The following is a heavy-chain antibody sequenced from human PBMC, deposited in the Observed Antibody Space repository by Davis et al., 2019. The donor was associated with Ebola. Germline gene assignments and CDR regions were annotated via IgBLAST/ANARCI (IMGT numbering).Heavy chain of an antibody. CDR3: ARDLHCSSTSCFFYYYYGMDV. CDR2: ISSSGSTI. D-gene: IGHD2-2*01. V-gene: IGHV3-48*04. CDR1: GFTFSSYA. Sequence: GGSLRLSCAASGFTFSSYAMSWVRQAPGKGLEWVSYISSSGSTIYYADSVKGRFTISRDNAKNSLYLQMNSLRAEDTAVYYCARDLHCSSTSCFFYYYYGMDVWGQGTTVTVSS. J-gene: IGHJ6*02.